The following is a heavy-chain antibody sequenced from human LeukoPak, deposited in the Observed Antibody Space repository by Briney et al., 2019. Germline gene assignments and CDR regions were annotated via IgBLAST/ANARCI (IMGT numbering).Heavy chain of an antibody. Sequence: ASVKVSCKASGGTFSIYAISWVRQAPGQGLEWMGGIIPIFGTANYAQKFQGRVTITADESTSTAYMELSSLRSEDTAMYYCARDNQRYYDSSGYQNYYYYGMDVWGQGTTVTVSS. V-gene: IGHV1-69*13. CDR2: IIPIFGTA. J-gene: IGHJ6*02. D-gene: IGHD3-22*01. CDR3: ARDNQRYYDSSGYQNYYYYGMDV. CDR1: GGTFSIYA.